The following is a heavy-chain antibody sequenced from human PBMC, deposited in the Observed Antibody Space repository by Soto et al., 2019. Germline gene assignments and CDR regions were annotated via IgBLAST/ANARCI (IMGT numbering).Heavy chain of an antibody. CDR2: ISGSGDST. CDR3: ARRGSGSDYDY. CDR1: GFTFSSYA. D-gene: IGHD1-26*01. J-gene: IGHJ4*02. V-gene: IGHV3-23*01. Sequence: EVQLLESGGGLVQPGGSLRLSCAASGFTFSSYAMRWVRQAPVKGLEWVSAISGSGDSTYYADSVKGRFTISRDNSKNTLYLQMNSLIAEDTAVYYCARRGSGSDYDYWGQGTLVTVSS.